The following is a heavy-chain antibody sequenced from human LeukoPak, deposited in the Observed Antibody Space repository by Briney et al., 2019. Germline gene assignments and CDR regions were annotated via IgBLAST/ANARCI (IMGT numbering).Heavy chain of an antibody. Sequence: GGSLRLSCAASGFTFSDYYMSWIRQAPGKGLEWVSYISSGGSTIYYADSVKGRFTTSRDNARNSLYLQMNSLRAGDTAVYYCAGYCSGGSCNAAGYWGQGTLVTVSS. CDR3: AGYCSGGSCNAAGY. CDR1: GFTFSDYY. CDR2: ISSGGSTI. V-gene: IGHV3-11*01. D-gene: IGHD2-15*01. J-gene: IGHJ4*02.